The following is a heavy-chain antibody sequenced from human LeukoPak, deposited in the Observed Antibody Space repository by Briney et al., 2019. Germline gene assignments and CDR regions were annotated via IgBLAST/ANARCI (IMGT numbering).Heavy chain of an antibody. CDR1: GFTFSSYE. V-gene: IGHV3-48*03. J-gene: IGHJ3*02. CDR3: ARERGGFCSSTTCSRAFDI. D-gene: IGHD2-2*03. CDR2: ISNSDSTI. Sequence: GGSLRLSCAASGFTFSSYEMNWVRQAPGRGLEWVSYISNSDSTIYYADSVKGRFTISRDNAKNLLYLQMNSLGAEDTAVYYCARERGGFCSSTTCSRAFDIWGQGTMVTVSS.